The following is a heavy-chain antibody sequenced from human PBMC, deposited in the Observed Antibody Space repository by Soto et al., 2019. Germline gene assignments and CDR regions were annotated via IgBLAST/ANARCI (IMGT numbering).Heavy chain of an antibody. CDR1: GVSISTGQYY. Sequence: SETLSLTCSVSGVSISTGQYYWSWIRQSPGGGLQWIGYISYTGSTYYSPALKSRVSISADTTKIRFSLTLVNVTAADTAVYFCARDNGDGYNEGAFDIWGQGTMVTVSS. CDR2: ISYTGST. D-gene: IGHD2-21*01. V-gene: IGHV4-30-4*01. CDR3: ARDNGDGYNEGAFDI. J-gene: IGHJ3*02.